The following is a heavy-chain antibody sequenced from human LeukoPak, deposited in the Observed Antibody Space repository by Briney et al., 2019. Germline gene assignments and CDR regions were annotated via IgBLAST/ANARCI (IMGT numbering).Heavy chain of an antibody. J-gene: IGHJ4*02. V-gene: IGHV5-51*01. Sequence: GESLRISCKGSGYSFTAYWIGWVRQMPGRGLEWMGIINPGDSDTRYSPSFQGQVTISADKSISTTYLQWSSLKASDTAMYYCARAWNFDQWGQGTLVTVSS. CDR3: ARAWNFDQ. D-gene: IGHD3-3*01. CDR1: GYSFTAYW. CDR2: INPGDSDT.